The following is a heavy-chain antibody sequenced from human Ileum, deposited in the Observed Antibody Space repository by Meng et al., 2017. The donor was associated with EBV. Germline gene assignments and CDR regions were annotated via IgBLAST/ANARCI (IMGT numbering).Heavy chain of an antibody. CDR2: IYHSGST. V-gene: IGHV4-4*02. J-gene: IGHJ4*02. D-gene: IGHD6-19*01. CDR3: ARVGQWLPIDY. CDR1: GGSISSSNW. Sequence: KGAAPGLVTPSGTLSLSCAGSGGSISSSNWWSWVRQPPGKGLEWIGEIYHSGSTNYNPSLKSRVTISVDKSKNQFSLNLSSVTAADTAVYYCARVGQWLPIDYWGQGTLVTVSS.